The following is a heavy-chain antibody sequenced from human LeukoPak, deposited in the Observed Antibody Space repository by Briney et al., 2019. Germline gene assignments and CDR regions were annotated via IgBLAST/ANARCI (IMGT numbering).Heavy chain of an antibody. Sequence: GGTLRLSCAASGFTFSSHGMNWVRQAPGKGLEWVSGVSPNGVITYYADSVKGRFTISRDNSKGTVYLQMNSLRPEDTAVYYCAKDDAWLQYGNWGRGTLVTVSS. CDR1: GFTFSSHG. V-gene: IGHV3-23*01. J-gene: IGHJ4*02. CDR2: VSPNGVIT. CDR3: AKDDAWLQYGN. D-gene: IGHD5-24*01.